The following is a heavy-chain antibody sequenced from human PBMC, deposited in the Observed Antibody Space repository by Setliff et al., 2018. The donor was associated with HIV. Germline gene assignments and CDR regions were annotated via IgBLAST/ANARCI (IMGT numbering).Heavy chain of an antibody. Sequence: SETLSLTCTVSGDGISSWQWSWIRQPPGKTLEWIGYAYYSGSTNYNPSLMSRVTISIYMSKNQFSLNLKSVTAADTAVYYCARRYCGGNSCSVNWFDPWGQGTLVTVSS. CDR3: ARRYCGGNSCSVNWFDP. D-gene: IGHD2-15*01. V-gene: IGHV4-59*01. CDR1: GDGISSWQ. J-gene: IGHJ5*02. CDR2: AYYSGST.